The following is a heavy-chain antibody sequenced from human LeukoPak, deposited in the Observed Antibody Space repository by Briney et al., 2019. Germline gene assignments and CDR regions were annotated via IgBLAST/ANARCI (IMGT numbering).Heavy chain of an antibody. V-gene: IGHV3-73*01. CDR2: IDKKDKGYATAT. Sequence: GGSLKLSCAASGFTFSGSAIHWVRQSSGKGLEWVGQIDKKDKGYATATAYAASVKGRFTISRDDSIKTAYLQMKSLKTEDTALYYCTRDSGTYNWFGPWGQGTLVTVSS. J-gene: IGHJ5*02. CDR1: GFTFSGSA. D-gene: IGHD1-26*01. CDR3: TRDSGTYNWFGP.